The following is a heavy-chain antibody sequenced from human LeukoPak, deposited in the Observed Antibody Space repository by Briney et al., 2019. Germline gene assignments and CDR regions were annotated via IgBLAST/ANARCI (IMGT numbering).Heavy chain of an antibody. CDR3: AKDQPEAYFDY. V-gene: IGHV3-30*19. Sequence: GRSLRLSCVTSGFTFTSYGTHWVRQAPGKGLEWVAVISYDGRDKYYADSVKGRFTISRDDSKNTLYLQMNSLRAEDAALYYCAKDQPEAYFDYWGQGTLVTVSS. J-gene: IGHJ4*02. CDR1: GFTFTSYG. D-gene: IGHD1-14*01. CDR2: ISYDGRDK.